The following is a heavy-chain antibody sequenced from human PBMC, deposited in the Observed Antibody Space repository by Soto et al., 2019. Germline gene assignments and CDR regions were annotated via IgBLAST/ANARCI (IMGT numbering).Heavy chain of an antibody. J-gene: IGHJ3*01. CDR1: GPTFQDYG. CDR3: VKDSSSYLDAFDV. V-gene: IGHV3-9*01. Sequence: EVQLVESGGDLAQPGGSLRLSCAASGPTFQDYGMHWFRQVPGKGLEWVSSINWNCGSTVYADSVKGRFTISRDNAKKSLYLQMNSLRPEDTALYYCVKDSSSYLDAFDVWGQGTMVTVSS. D-gene: IGHD3-10*01. CDR2: INWNCGST.